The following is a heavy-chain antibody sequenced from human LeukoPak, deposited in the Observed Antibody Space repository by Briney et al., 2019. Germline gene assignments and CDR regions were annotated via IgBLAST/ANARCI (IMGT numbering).Heavy chain of an antibody. V-gene: IGHV1-18*01. J-gene: IGHJ4*02. CDR2: ISAYNGNT. CDR1: GYTYTSYG. Sequence: ASEKVSCKASGYTYTSYGISWVRQASGQWLEWMGWISAYNGNTNYAQKLQGRVTMTTDTSTSTAYMELRSLRSDDTAVYYCARDGGRPPDYWGQGTLVTVSS. CDR3: ARDGGRPPDY. D-gene: IGHD3-16*01.